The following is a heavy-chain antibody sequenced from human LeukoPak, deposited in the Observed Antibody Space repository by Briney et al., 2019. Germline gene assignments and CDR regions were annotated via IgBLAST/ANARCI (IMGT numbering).Heavy chain of an antibody. Sequence: GGSLRLSCAASGYTFSRYWIHWVRQGPGKGLVWVSRINEDGSSTSYAESVRGRFAISRDNAKNTLYLQMNSLRAEDAAVYYCTTDTFGARDSWGQGTLVTVSS. CDR1: GYTFSRYW. J-gene: IGHJ4*02. D-gene: IGHD3-10*01. CDR3: TTDTFGARDS. V-gene: IGHV3-74*01. CDR2: INEDGSST.